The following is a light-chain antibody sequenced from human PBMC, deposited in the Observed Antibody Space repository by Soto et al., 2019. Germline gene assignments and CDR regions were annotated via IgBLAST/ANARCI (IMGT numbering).Light chain of an antibody. CDR3: CSYAGGSNV. CDR2: EGS. Sequence: QSVLTQPASVSGSPGQSITISCTGSSSDIGSYKFVSWYQQHPGKAPTLIIYEGSERPSGVSDRFSGSKSGNTASLTISGLQAEDEADYFCCSYAGGSNVLGAGTKV. J-gene: IGLJ1*01. CDR1: SSDIGSYKF. V-gene: IGLV2-23*03.